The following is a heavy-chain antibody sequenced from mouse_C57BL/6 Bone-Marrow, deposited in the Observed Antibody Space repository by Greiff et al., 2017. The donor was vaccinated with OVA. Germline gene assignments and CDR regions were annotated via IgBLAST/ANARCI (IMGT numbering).Heavy chain of an antibody. Sequence: VQLKQSGTVLARPGASVKMSCKTSGYTFTSYWMHWVKQRPGQGLEWIGAIYPGNSDTSYNQKFKGKAKLTAVTSASTAYMELSSLTNEDSAVYYCTREGIDGYCPYWYCDDWGTGTPVTVSS. J-gene: IGHJ1*03. D-gene: IGHD2-3*01. CDR3: TREGIDGYCPYWYCDD. V-gene: IGHV1-5*01. CDR1: GYTFTSYW. CDR2: IYPGNSDT.